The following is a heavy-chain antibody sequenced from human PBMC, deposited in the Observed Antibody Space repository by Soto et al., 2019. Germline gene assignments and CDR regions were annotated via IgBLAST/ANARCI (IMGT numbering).Heavy chain of an antibody. CDR2: IIPLFGVP. Sequence: QVQQVQSGAEVKKPGSSVKVSCKSSGGTFSSYAINWVRQAPGQGLEWMGGIIPLFGVPNYAQKFQGRVTITAGDSTTTAYMVLSSLRSEDTAVYYCARAYSSGWSGDFDYWDQGILVTVSS. CDR3: ARAYSSGWSGDFDY. J-gene: IGHJ4*02. V-gene: IGHV1-69*12. CDR1: GGTFSSYA. D-gene: IGHD6-19*01.